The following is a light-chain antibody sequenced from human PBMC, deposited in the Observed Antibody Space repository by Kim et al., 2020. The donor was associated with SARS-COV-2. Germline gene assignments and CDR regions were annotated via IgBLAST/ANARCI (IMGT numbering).Light chain of an antibody. CDR3: QSYDGSLNVV. Sequence: QSVLTQPPSVSGAPGQRVTISCTGSDSNFGPGYDVHWYQQLPGMAPKLLIYGNSNRPSGVPDRFSASKSGTSASLAIAGLQAEDEAAYHCQSYDGSLNVVFGGGTTLTVL. CDR1: DSNFGPGYD. V-gene: IGLV1-40*01. J-gene: IGLJ2*01. CDR2: GNS.